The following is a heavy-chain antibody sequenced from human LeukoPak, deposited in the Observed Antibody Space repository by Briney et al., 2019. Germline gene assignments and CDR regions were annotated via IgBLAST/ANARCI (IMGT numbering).Heavy chain of an antibody. Sequence: GGSLRLSCTASGFTFSNFWMGWVRQAPGKGLEWVAVISSPGSNEYYADSVKGRFTVSRGNSKNTVYLQVNSLRTEDTAVYYCARLNSTITSSFDHWGRGTLVTVSS. D-gene: IGHD5-24*01. V-gene: IGHV3-30*03. CDR1: GFTFSNFW. CDR2: ISSPGSNE. CDR3: ARLNSTITSSFDH. J-gene: IGHJ4*02.